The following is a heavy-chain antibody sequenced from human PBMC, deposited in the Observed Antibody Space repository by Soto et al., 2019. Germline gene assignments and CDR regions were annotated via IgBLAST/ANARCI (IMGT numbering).Heavy chain of an antibody. D-gene: IGHD2-8*01. V-gene: IGHV1-18*01. Sequence: ASVKVSCKASGYTFSTYGITWVRQAPGQGLEWMGWISAYNGKTNYAQKLQGRVTMTTDTSTTTAYMELRSLRSDDTAVYYCASGYCANGVCYTPGLYYVMDVRGQRTTVTVSS. J-gene: IGHJ6*02. CDR2: ISAYNGKT. CDR1: GYTFSTYG. CDR3: ASGYCANGVCYTPGLYYVMDV.